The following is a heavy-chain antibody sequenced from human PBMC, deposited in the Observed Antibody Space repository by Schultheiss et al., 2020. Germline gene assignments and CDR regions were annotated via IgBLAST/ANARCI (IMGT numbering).Heavy chain of an antibody. Sequence: SETLSLTCTVSGGSISSNSYYWGWIRQPPGKGLEWIGSIYYSGSTYYNPSLKSRVTISVDTSKNQFSLKLSSVTAADTAVYYCARHEGRLGDAFDIWGQGTMVTVSS. V-gene: IGHV4-39*01. D-gene: IGHD3-16*01. CDR1: GGSISSNSYY. CDR3: ARHEGRLGDAFDI. J-gene: IGHJ3*02. CDR2: IYYSGST.